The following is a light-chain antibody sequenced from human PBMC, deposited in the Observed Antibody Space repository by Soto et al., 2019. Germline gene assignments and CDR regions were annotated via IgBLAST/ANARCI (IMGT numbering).Light chain of an antibody. CDR2: KAS. J-gene: IGKJ1*01. CDR1: QSISSW. CDR3: QQYNDNWT. Sequence: DTQMTKSPSTLSASVGDRVTITCRASQSISSWLAWYQQKPGTAPKLLIYKASTLQSGVPSRFSGSGSGTEFTLTISSLQPDDSATYYCQQYNDNWTFGQGTKVDIK. V-gene: IGKV1-5*03.